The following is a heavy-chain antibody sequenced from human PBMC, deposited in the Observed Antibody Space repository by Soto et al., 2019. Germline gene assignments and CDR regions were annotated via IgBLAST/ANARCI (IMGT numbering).Heavy chain of an antibody. CDR1: GYTFTSYY. J-gene: IGHJ5*02. Sequence: AASVEVSCKASGYTFTSYYMHWVRQAPGQGLEWMGIINPSGGSTSYAQKFQGRVTMTRDTSTSTVYMELSSLRSEDTAVYYCARVYPSDTRYGYVGNNWFDPWGQGTLVTVSS. CDR3: ARVYPSDTRYGYVGNNWFDP. CDR2: INPSGGST. V-gene: IGHV1-46*03. D-gene: IGHD5-18*01.